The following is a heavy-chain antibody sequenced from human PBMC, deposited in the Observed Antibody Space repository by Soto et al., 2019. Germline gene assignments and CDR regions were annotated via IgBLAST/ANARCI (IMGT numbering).Heavy chain of an antibody. CDR2: ISYDGSNK. J-gene: IGHJ6*02. D-gene: IGHD2-21*02. CDR1: GFTFSSYG. Sequence: QVQLVESGGGVVQPGRSLRLSCAASGFTFSSYGMHWVRQAPGKGLEWVAVISYDGSNKYYAGSVKGRFTISRDNSKNTLYLQMNSLRAEDTAVYYCANCGGDCPYYYYGMDVWGQGTTVTVSS. V-gene: IGHV3-30*18. CDR3: ANCGGDCPYYYYGMDV.